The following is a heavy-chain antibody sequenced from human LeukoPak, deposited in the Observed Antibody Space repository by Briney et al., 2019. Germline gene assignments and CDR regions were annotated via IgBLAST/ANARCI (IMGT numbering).Heavy chain of an antibody. D-gene: IGHD3-3*01. CDR3: AKEFNIVLRFLEWLFDR. CDR2: ISGSGGST. V-gene: IGHV3-23*01. CDR1: GFTFSSYA. Sequence: GGSLRLSCAASGFTFSSYAMSWVRQAPGKGLEWVSAISGSGGSTYYADSVKGRFTISRDNSKNTLYLQMYSLRAEDTAVYYCAKEFNIVLRFLEWLFDRWGQGTLVTVSS. J-gene: IGHJ4*02.